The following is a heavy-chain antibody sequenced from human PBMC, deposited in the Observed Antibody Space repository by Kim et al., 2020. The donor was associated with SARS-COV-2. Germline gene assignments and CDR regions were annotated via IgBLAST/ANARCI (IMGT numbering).Heavy chain of an antibody. V-gene: IGHV7-4-1*02. D-gene: IGHD3-3*01. CDR2: INTNTGNP. CDR1: GYTFTSYA. Sequence: ASVKVSCKASGYTFTSYAMNWVRQAPGQGLDWMGWINTNTGNPTYAQGFTGRFVFSLDTSVSTAYLQISSLKAEDTAVYYCARADVTTIFGVVIIPVHDFDYWGQGTLVTVSS. CDR3: ARADVTTIFGVVIIPVHDFDY. J-gene: IGHJ4*02.